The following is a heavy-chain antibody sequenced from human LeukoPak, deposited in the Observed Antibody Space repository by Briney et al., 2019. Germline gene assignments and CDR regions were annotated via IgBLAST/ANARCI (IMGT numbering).Heavy chain of an antibody. CDR3: ARDGVQLSPYYYYGMDV. CDR2: ISSSGSTI. D-gene: IGHD5-18*01. CDR1: GFTFSDYY. Sequence: PGGSLRLSCAASGFTFSDYYMSWIRQAPGKGLEWVSYISSSGSTIYYADSVKGRFTISRDNAKNSLYLQMNSLRAEDTAVYHCARDGVQLSPYYYYGMDVWGQGTTVTVSS. V-gene: IGHV3-11*01. J-gene: IGHJ6*02.